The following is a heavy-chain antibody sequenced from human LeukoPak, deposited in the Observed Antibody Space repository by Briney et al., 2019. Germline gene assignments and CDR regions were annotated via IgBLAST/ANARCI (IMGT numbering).Heavy chain of an antibody. CDR1: GFTFSSSG. CDR3: VSHLFHAFDY. D-gene: IGHD3-16*02. Sequence: GGSLRLSCADSGFTFSSSGMHWVRQAPGKGLEWVALISYDGSNKYYADSVKGRFTISRDNSKNTLYLQMNSLRAEDTAVYYCVSHLFHAFDYWGQGTLVTVSS. CDR2: ISYDGSNK. J-gene: IGHJ4*02. V-gene: IGHV3-30*03.